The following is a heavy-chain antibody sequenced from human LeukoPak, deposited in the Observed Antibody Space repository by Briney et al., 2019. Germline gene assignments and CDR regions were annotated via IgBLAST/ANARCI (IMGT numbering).Heavy chain of an antibody. CDR3: ARDPATSYYLDS. Sequence: ASVRVSCKASGYTFTAYYLHWVRQAPGQGLEWMGWIDPKSGGTKIAQKFQGRVTMTRDTSMSTVYMELYSLTSDDTAVYSCARDPATSYYLDSWGQGSLVTVSS. V-gene: IGHV1-2*02. CDR1: GYTFTAYY. J-gene: IGHJ4*02. CDR2: IDPKSGGT.